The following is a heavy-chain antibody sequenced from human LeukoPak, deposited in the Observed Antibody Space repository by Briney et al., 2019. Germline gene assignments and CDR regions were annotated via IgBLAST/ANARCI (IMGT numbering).Heavy chain of an antibody. J-gene: IGHJ5*02. Sequence: PSETLSLTCTVSGGSISSSSYYWGWIRQPPGKGLEWIGSIYYSGSTYYNPSLKSRVTMSVDTSKNQFSLKLSSVTAADTAVYYCARARAPPASNWFDPWGQGTLVTVSS. CDR3: ARARAPPASNWFDP. CDR2: IYYSGST. CDR1: GGSISSSSYY. V-gene: IGHV4-39*07.